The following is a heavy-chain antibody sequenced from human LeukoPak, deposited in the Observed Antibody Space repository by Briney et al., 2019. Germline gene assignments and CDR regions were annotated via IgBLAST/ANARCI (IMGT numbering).Heavy chain of an antibody. J-gene: IGHJ4*02. CDR1: GHTFTGYY. CDR2: MNPNVGGA. V-gene: IGHV1-2*02. D-gene: IGHD3-10*02. Sequence: GASVKVSCKASGHTFTGYYVYWVRQAPGQGREWMGWMNPNVGGANFPQKFQGRVTVTSDPAISAACMELRRLRSDDTAVYYCARGVFGESLESWGQGTLVTVSS. CDR3: ARGVFGESLES.